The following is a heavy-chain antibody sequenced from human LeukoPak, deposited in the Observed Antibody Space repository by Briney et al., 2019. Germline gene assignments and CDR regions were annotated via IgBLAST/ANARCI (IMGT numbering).Heavy chain of an antibody. Sequence: GGSLRLSCAGSGFTFSNYAMSWVRQAPGKGLEWVSGISTKGDSTYYADSVKGRFTISRDNSKNTVFLQMNSLRAEDTAVYFCAKTSGGNDWGQGTLVTVSS. D-gene: IGHD4-23*01. CDR3: AKTSGGND. CDR1: GFTFSNYA. J-gene: IGHJ4*02. CDR2: ISTKGDST. V-gene: IGHV3-23*01.